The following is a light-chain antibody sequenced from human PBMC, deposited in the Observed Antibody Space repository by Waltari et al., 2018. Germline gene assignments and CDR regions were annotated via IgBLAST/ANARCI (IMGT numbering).Light chain of an antibody. CDR1: SGHTYYA. V-gene: IGLV4-69*01. Sequence: QLVLTQSPSASASLGASVKLTCTLDSGHTYYAIAWHQQQPEKGPRHLMKVNSDGSHSKGDGTPDRCSGSSSGAERYLTISSLQSEDEADYYCQTWGAGIRVFGGGTKLTVL. CDR2: VNSDGSH. CDR3: QTWGAGIRV. J-gene: IGLJ3*02.